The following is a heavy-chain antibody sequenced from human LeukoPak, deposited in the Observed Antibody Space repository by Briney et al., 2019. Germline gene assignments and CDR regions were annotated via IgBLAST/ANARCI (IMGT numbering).Heavy chain of an antibody. CDR1: GFTFSSYW. V-gene: IGHV3-74*01. CDR3: ARKGSAAPTFDY. D-gene: IGHD2-15*01. CDR2: INSDGSST. Sequence: PGGSLRLSCAASGFTFSSYWLHWVRQAPGKGLVWVSRINSDGSSTSYADSVKGRFTISRDNAKNTLYLQMNSLRAEDTAVYYCARKGSAAPTFDYWGQGTLLTVSS. J-gene: IGHJ4*02.